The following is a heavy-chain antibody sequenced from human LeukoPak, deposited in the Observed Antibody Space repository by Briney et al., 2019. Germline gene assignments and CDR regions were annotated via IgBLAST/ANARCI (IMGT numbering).Heavy chain of an antibody. D-gene: IGHD2-2*01. CDR3: ARDTAVPAATHYYYYGMDV. V-gene: IGHV4-31*03. Sequence: PSETLSLTCTVSGGSISSGGYYWSWIRQHPGKGLEWMGYIYYSGSTYYNPSLKSRVTISVDTSKNQFSLKLSSVTAADTAVYYCARDTAVPAATHYYYYGMDVWGQGTTVTVSS. J-gene: IGHJ6*02. CDR1: GGSISSGGYY. CDR2: IYYSGST.